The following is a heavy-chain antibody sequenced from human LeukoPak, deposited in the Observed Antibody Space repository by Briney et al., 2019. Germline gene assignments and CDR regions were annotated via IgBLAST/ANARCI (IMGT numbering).Heavy chain of an antibody. CDR2: ITGSGGDT. V-gene: IGHV3-23*01. CDR3: ARSEVPALLFDY. CDR1: GFTFRSYA. D-gene: IGHD2-2*01. Sequence: GGSLRLSCAASGFTFRSYAMSWVRQAPGKGLEWVAAITGSGGDTFHADSVKGRFTISRDNSKNTLYLQMNSLRAEDTAVYYCARSEVPALLFDYWGQGTLVTVSS. J-gene: IGHJ4*02.